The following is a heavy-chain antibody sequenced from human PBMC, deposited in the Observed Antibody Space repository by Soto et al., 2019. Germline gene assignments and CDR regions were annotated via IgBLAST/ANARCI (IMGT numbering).Heavy chain of an antibody. Sequence: QVQLQESGPGLVKPSETLSLTCAVSGASIRSYHWSWIRQPAGKGLEWIGRMQHTGNTNYNPSLKSQVTMSEDTAKNQTSLKMTSVTAADTAVYFCAKDVSSRRWFDPWGQGILVIVSS. CDR2: MQHTGNT. CDR3: AKDVSSRRWFDP. V-gene: IGHV4-4*07. D-gene: IGHD3-16*01. J-gene: IGHJ5*02. CDR1: GASIRSYH.